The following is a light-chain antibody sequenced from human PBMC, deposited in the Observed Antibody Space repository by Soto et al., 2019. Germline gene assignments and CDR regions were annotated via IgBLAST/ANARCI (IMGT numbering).Light chain of an antibody. V-gene: IGKV3-15*01. CDR1: QSVSSN. J-gene: IGKJ1*01. CDR2: GAS. CDR3: QQYNNWPRT. Sequence: EILMTQSPATLSVSPGERATLSCRASQSVSSNLAWYQQKPGQAPRLLIYGASTRATDIPARFSGSGSGTEFTLTISSLQSEDFAVYYCQQYNNWPRTFGQGTTVEIK.